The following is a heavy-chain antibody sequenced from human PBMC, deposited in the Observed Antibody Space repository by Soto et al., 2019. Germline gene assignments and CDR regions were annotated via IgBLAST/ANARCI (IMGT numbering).Heavy chain of an antibody. J-gene: IGHJ4*02. CDR1: GGSFRGYY. CDR3: ARDLANYCDSSGYLN. V-gene: IGHV4-34*01. Sequence: LALTCAVSGGSFRGYYWSWIRQPPGKGLEWIGEINHSGSTNYNPSLKSRVTISVDTSKNQCSLKLSSVTAAATAVYYCARDLANYCDSSGYLNWGQGTLVTVSS. D-gene: IGHD3-22*01. CDR2: INHSGST.